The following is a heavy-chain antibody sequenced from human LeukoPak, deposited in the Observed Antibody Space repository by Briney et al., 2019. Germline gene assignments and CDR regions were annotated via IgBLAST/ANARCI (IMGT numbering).Heavy chain of an antibody. CDR3: ARDPRYCSGGSCVDY. CDR2: IYSGGST. J-gene: IGHJ4*02. CDR1: GFTVSSNY. D-gene: IGHD2-15*01. V-gene: IGHV3-53*05. Sequence: GGSLRLSCAASGFTVSSNYMSWVRQAPGKGLEWVSVIYSGGSTYYADSVKGRFTISRDNSKNTLYLQMNSLRAEDTAVYYCARDPRYCSGGSCVDYWGQGILVTVSS.